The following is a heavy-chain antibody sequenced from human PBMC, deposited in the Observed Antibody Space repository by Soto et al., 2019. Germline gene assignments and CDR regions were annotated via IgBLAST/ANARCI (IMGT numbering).Heavy chain of an antibody. Sequence: GGSLRLSCAASGFTFSSYAMSWVRQAPGKGLEWVSAISGSGGSTYYADSVKGRFTISRDNSKNTLYLQMNSLRAEDTVVYYCAKDYSRAVAGTEDYFDYWGQGTLVTVSS. D-gene: IGHD6-19*01. CDR2: ISGSGGST. J-gene: IGHJ4*02. V-gene: IGHV3-23*01. CDR1: GFTFSSYA. CDR3: AKDYSRAVAGTEDYFDY.